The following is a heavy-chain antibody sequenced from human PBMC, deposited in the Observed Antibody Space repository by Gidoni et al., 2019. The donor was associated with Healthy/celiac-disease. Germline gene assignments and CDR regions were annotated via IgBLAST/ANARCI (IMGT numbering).Heavy chain of an antibody. J-gene: IGHJ4*02. CDR2: MNPNSGNT. V-gene: IGHV1-8*01. CDR3: ARVQSYVYYFDY. D-gene: IGHD2-8*01. Sequence: QVQLVQSGPKIRKPGASVQVSVQASVYTFASYDINWVRQATGQGLEWSGWMNPNSGNTGYAQKFQGRVTMTRNISISTDYMALSSLRSEYTAVYYCARVQSYVYYFDYWSQGTLVTVSS. CDR1: VYTFASYD.